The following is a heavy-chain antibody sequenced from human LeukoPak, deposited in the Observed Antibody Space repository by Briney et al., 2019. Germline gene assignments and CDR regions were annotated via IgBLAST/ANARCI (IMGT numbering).Heavy chain of an antibody. CDR2: INWNGGST. J-gene: IGHJ4*02. Sequence: PGGSLRLSCGSCGFTFDDYGMSWVRQAPGKGLEWVSGINWNGGSTGYADSVKGLFTISRDNPKNSLYLQMNGLRAEDTALYYCARGPSGVGAPFDYWGQGTLVTVSS. CDR1: GFTFDDYG. CDR3: ARGPSGVGAPFDY. D-gene: IGHD1-26*01. V-gene: IGHV3-20*04.